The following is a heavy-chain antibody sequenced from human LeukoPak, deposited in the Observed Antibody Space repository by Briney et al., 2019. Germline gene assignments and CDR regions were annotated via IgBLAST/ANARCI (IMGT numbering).Heavy chain of an antibody. CDR2: IKQDGSEK. D-gene: IGHD3-3*01. CDR3: ASHNYDFWSGYYKSYYFDY. V-gene: IGHV3-7*01. Sequence: GGSLRLSCAASGFTFSSYWMSWVRQAPGKGLEWVANIKQDGSEKYYVDSVKGRFTISRDNAKNSLYLQMNSLRAEDTAVYYCASHNYDFWSGYYKSYYFDYWGQGTLVTVSS. CDR1: GFTFSSYW. J-gene: IGHJ4*02.